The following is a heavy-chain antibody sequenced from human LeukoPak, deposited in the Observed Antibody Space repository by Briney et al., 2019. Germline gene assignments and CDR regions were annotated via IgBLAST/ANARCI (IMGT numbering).Heavy chain of an antibody. CDR2: INHSGST. J-gene: IGHJ6*03. CDR1: GGPFSGYY. D-gene: IGHD2-15*01. CDR3: ARGAVVVVAATLPYYMDV. V-gene: IGHV4-34*01. Sequence: PSETLSLTCAVYGGPFSGYYWSWIRQPPGKGLEWIGEINHSGSTNYNPSLKSRVTISVDTSKNQFSLKLSSVTAADTAVYYCARGAVVVVAATLPYYMDVWGKGTTVTVSS.